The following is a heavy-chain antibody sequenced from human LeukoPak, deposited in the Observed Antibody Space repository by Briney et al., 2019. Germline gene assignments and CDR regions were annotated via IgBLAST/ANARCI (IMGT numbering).Heavy chain of an antibody. CDR3: ASRLYCSNTRCRNFPFAY. V-gene: IGHV1-69*13. Sequence: SVKVSCKASGGTFSSYATNWVRQAPGQGLEWMGGIIPIFGTASYAQKFQDRVTITADESTSTAYMELSSLRSEDTAIYYCASRLYCSNTRCRNFPFAYWGQGTLVTVSS. D-gene: IGHD2-2*01. CDR1: GGTFSSYA. J-gene: IGHJ4*02. CDR2: IIPIFGTA.